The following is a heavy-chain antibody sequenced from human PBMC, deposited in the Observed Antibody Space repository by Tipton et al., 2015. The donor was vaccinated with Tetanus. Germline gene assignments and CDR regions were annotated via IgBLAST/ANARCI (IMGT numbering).Heavy chain of an antibody. CDR1: GFTFSNHW. CDR2: IAGTAGST. J-gene: IGHJ4*02. D-gene: IGHD3-10*01. CDR3: ARTGWFGHMPAFDS. V-gene: IGHV3-23*01. Sequence: GSLRLSCAASGFTFSNHWMTWVRQAPGKGLEWVSGIAGTAGSTYYRDSVRGRFTVSRDNSKDTLYLQMNSLTTEDTAVYYCARTGWFGHMPAFDSWGQGTLVTVSS.